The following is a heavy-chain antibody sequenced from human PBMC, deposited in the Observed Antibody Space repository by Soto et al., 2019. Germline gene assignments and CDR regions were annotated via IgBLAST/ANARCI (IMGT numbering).Heavy chain of an antibody. CDR1: GYTFTSYA. J-gene: IGHJ4*02. CDR2: INAGNGNT. CDR3: ARDCSGSSCYLAMDY. Sequence: ASVKVSCKASGYTFTSYAMHWVRQAPGQRLEWMGWINAGNGNTKYSQKLQGRVTITRDTSASTAYMELSSLRSEDTAAYYCARDCSGSSCYLAMDYWGQGTLVTVSS. D-gene: IGHD2-15*01. V-gene: IGHV1-3*01.